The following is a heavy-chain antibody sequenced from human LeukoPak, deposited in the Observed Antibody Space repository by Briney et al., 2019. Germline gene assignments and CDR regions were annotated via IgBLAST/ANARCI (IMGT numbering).Heavy chain of an antibody. CDR2: INRSGST. Sequence: SETLSLTCAVYGGSFSSDYWSWIRQPPGKGLEWIGEINRSGSTNYNPSLKSRVTISVDTSKNQLSLNLSSVTVADTAVYYCARVGMTTVTTDWFDPWGQGTLVTVSS. J-gene: IGHJ5*02. CDR3: ARVGMTTVTTDWFDP. CDR1: GGSFSSDY. D-gene: IGHD4-17*01. V-gene: IGHV4-34*01.